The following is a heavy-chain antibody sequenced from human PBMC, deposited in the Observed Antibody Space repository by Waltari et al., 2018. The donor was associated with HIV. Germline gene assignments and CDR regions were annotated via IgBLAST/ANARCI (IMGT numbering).Heavy chain of an antibody. CDR2: IYNSGST. D-gene: IGHD7-27*01. V-gene: IGHV4-61*01. Sequence: QVQLPESGTGLAKPSETLSLTCTVSGGAVSRCSHYGCWIRQPPGKGLEWIGYIYNSGSTNYNPSLKSRVTISVDTSMHQFSLKLSSVTAADTAVYYCARRGTGGRAFDIWGQGTMVTVSS. J-gene: IGHJ3*02. CDR1: GGAVSRCSHY. CDR3: ARRGTGGRAFDI.